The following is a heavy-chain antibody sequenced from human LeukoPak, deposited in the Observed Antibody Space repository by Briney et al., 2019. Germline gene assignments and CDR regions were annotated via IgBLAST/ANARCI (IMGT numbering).Heavy chain of an antibody. J-gene: IGHJ4*02. D-gene: IGHD1-14*01. CDR3: ARGSHARKFDY. CDR2: IYHSGST. V-gene: IGHV4-30-2*01. Sequence: SETLSLTCTVSGGSISSGGYYLSWIRQPPGKGLEWIGYIYHSGSTYYNPSLKSRVTISVDRSKNQFSLKLSSVTAADTAAYYCARGSHARKFDYWGQGTLVTVSS. CDR1: GGSISSGGYY.